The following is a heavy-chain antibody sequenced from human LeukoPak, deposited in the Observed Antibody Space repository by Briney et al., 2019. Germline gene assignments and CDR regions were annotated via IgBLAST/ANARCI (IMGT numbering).Heavy chain of an antibody. V-gene: IGHV4-39*07. CDR2: IYYSGST. D-gene: IGHD2-2*02. CDR1: GGSISSSSYY. CDR3: ARESTPNYCSSTSCYTNWFDP. Sequence: PSETLSLTCTVSGGSISSSSYYWGWIRQPPGKGLEWIGSIYYSGSTYYNPSLKSRVTISVDTSKNQFSLKLSSVTAADTAVYYCARESTPNYCSSTSCYTNWFDPWGQGTLVTVSS. J-gene: IGHJ5*02.